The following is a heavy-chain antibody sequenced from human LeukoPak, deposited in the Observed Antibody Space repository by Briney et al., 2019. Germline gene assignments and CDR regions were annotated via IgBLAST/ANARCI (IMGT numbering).Heavy chain of an antibody. V-gene: IGHV1-3*01. J-gene: IGHJ4*02. CDR1: GYIFTDYA. CDR3: ARARWTSTVTTYYLDS. Sequence: ASVKVSCKASGYIFTDYAIQWVRQAPGQGLEWMGWINAGNGKTKYSQKFQGRVTITRDTSASTAYMELSGLRSDDTAVYYCARARWTSTVTTYYLDSWGQGTLVTVSS. CDR2: INAGNGKT. D-gene: IGHD4-17*01.